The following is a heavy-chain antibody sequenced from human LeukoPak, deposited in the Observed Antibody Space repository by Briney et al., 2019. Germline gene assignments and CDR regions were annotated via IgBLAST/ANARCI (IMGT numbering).Heavy chain of an antibody. CDR1: EFDFTSHA. Sequence: PGGSLRLSCAASEFDFTSHAMTWVRQAPGKGLEWVSAISGSGGSTYYADSVKGRFTISRDNSKNTLYLQMNSLRAEDTAVYYCAGAGHYYDSSYDYWGQGTLVTVSS. J-gene: IGHJ4*02. D-gene: IGHD3-22*01. CDR2: ISGSGGST. V-gene: IGHV3-23*01. CDR3: AGAGHYYDSSYDY.